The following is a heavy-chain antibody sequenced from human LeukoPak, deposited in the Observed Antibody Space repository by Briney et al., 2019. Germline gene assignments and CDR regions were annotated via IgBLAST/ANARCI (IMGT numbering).Heavy chain of an antibody. Sequence: ASVTVSCTASGYTFTSYYMHWVRQAPGQGLEWMGIINPSGGSTSYAQKFQGRVTMTTDTSTSTAYMELRSLRSDDTAVYYCARRGFDDSTASAYWGQGTLVTVSS. V-gene: IGHV1-46*01. CDR1: GYTFTSYY. CDR3: ARRGFDDSTASAY. D-gene: IGHD2-2*01. J-gene: IGHJ4*02. CDR2: INPSGGST.